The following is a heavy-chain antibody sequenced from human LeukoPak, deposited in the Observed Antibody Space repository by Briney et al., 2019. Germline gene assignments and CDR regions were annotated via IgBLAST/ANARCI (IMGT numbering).Heavy chain of an antibody. CDR2: IKQDGSDK. V-gene: IGHV3-7*01. J-gene: IGHJ4*02. D-gene: IGHD2-2*01. CDR1: GFTFSTYW. CDR3: ARVRCSSNSCFPDY. Sequence: GGSLRPSCAASGFTFSTYWMSWVRQAPGKGLEWVANIKQDGSDKYYVDSVKGRFTISRDNAKNSLFLQMNSLRAEDTAVYYCARVRCSSNSCFPDYWGQGTLVTVSS.